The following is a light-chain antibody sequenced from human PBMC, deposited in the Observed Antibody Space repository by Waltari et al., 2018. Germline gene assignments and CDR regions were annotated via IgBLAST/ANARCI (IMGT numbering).Light chain of an antibody. J-gene: IGKJ2*01. CDR2: GIS. Sequence: EIVWTQSPGTLSLSPGERATLSCRASQIISNNYLAWYQAKPGQAPRLLIYGISHRATGIPDRFSGGGSGTDFTLTISRLEPEDFAVYYCQQFGGSPKYTFGQGTKLEIK. CDR1: QIISNNY. V-gene: IGKV3-20*01. CDR3: QQFGGSPKYT.